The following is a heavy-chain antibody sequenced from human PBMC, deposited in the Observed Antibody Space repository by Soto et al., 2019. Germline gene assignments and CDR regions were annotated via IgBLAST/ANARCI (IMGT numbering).Heavy chain of an antibody. J-gene: IGHJ4*02. Sequence: PGGSLRLSSAASGFTFSDYYMSWSRHAPGKGREGCSYISRSGRTIYDADSVKGRFTIPRDNAKNSLYLQMNSLRAEDTAVYYCARSGDLDYWGQGTLVTVSS. D-gene: IGHD3-10*01. V-gene: IGHV3-11*01. CDR2: ISRSGRTI. CDR3: ARSGDLDY. CDR1: GFTFSDYY.